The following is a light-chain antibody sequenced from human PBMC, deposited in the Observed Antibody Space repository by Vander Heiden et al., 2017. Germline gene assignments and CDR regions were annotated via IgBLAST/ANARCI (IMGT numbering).Light chain of an antibody. V-gene: IGLV3-21*02. Sequence: SYVLTQPPSVSVAPGQPARITCGGHNIGSKSVHWYQQKPGQAPGLVVYDDSDRPSGNPERCSGSNSGNTATLTISRVEAGDEADYYCQVWDSSSDHVVFGGGTKLTVL. CDR3: QVWDSSSDHVV. CDR1: NIGSKS. J-gene: IGLJ2*01. CDR2: DDS.